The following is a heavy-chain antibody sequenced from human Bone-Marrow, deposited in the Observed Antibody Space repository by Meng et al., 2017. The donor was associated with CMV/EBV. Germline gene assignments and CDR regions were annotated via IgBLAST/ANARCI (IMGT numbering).Heavy chain of an antibody. D-gene: IGHD2-2*02. Sequence: GGSLRLSCAASGFTFSSYGMHWVRQAPGKGLEWVAVISYDGSNKYYADSVKGRFTISRDNSKNTLYLQMNSLRAEDTAVYYCARRRYCSSTSCYTLYYGMDVWGQATTVTVSS. CDR2: ISYDGSNK. CDR1: GFTFSSYG. V-gene: IGHV3-30*19. J-gene: IGHJ6*02. CDR3: ARRRYCSSTSCYTLYYGMDV.